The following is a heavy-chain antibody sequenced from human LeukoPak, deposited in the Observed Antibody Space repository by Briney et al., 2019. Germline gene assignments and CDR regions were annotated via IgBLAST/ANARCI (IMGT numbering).Heavy chain of an antibody. V-gene: IGHV4-59*08. CDR3: ARHRFASPLDS. D-gene: IGHD2-21*01. J-gene: IGHJ4*02. CDR2: IFHTGDS. CDR1: GVSTSSSY. Sequence: SETLSLTCNVSGVSTSSSYWSWIRQPPGKGLEWIGYIFHTGDSNHDPSLKRRVSISLDTSRDQITLRLTSVTAADTAVYYCARHRFASPLDSWGQGTLVTVSS.